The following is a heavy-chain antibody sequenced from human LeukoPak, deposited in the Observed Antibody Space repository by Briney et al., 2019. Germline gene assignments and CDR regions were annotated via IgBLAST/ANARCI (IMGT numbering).Heavy chain of an antibody. Sequence: ASVKVSCKASGYTFTSYGISWVRQAPGQGLEWMGWISAYNGNTNYAQKLQGRVTMTTDTSTSTAYMELRSLRSDDTAVYYCARVGSYGDRYYYYYMDVWGKGTTVTVSS. CDR3: ARVGSYGDRYYYYYMDV. J-gene: IGHJ6*03. CDR1: GYTFTSYG. D-gene: IGHD4-17*01. V-gene: IGHV1-18*01. CDR2: ISAYNGNT.